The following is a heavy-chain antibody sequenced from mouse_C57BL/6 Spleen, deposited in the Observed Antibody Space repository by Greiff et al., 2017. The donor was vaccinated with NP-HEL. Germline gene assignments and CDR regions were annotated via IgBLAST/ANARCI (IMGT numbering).Heavy chain of an antibody. CDR1: GYSITSGYY. CDR2: ISYDGSN. J-gene: IGHJ4*01. V-gene: IGHV3-6*01. Sequence: EVQRVESGPGLVKPSQSLSLTCSVTGYSITSGYYWNWIRQFPGNKLEWMGYISYDGSNNYNPSLKNRISITRDTSKNQFFLKLNSVTTEDTATYYCARGDLLGYYYAMDYWGQGTSVTVSS. D-gene: IGHD2-10*01. CDR3: ARGDLLGYYYAMDY.